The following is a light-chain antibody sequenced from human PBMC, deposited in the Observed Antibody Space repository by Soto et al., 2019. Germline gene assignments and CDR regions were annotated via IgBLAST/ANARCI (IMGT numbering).Light chain of an antibody. V-gene: IGKV1-5*01. CDR1: QSISSW. Sequence: DIQMTQSPSTLSGSVGDRVIITCRASQSISSWLAWYQQKPGKAPKLLLYDASSLASGVPSRFSGSGSETGFTLTISSLQPEDFATYYCQQYNSYGTFGQGTKVDIK. CDR2: DAS. CDR3: QQYNSYGT. J-gene: IGKJ1*01.